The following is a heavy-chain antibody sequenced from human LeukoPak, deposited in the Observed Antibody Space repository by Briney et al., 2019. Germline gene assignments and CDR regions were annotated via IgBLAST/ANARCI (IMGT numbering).Heavy chain of an antibody. V-gene: IGHV3-48*04. D-gene: IGHD1-1*01. CDR1: GFSFSTYS. Sequence: GGSLRLSCTASGFSFSTYSMNWVRQAPGKGLEWVSYIVGSSINIYYADSVKGRFTISRDNAKNSLYLQMDSLRAEDTAVYYCATDSPETAAFDYWGQGTLVTVSS. CDR2: IVGSSINI. CDR3: ATDSPETAAFDY. J-gene: IGHJ4*02.